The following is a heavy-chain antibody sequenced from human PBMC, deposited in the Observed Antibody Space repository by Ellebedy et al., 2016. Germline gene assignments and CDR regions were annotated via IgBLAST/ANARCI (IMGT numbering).Heavy chain of an antibody. CDR2: INAGNGNT. CDR1: GYSFTGYF. V-gene: IGHV1/OR15-3*02. D-gene: IGHD7-27*01. CDR3: ARGILTGDRGDF. Sequence: ASVKVSCXASGYSFTGYFMHWVRQAPGQRLEWVGWINAGNGNTRYSQKFQGRVTMTRNTSISTAYMELSSLRSEDTAVYYCARGILTGDRGDFWGQGTLVTVSS. J-gene: IGHJ4*02.